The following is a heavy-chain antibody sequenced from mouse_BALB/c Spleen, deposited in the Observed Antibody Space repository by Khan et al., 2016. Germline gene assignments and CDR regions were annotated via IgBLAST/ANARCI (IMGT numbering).Heavy chain of an antibody. CDR3: ARGLYYYGSSYYAMDY. D-gene: IGHD1-1*01. CDR1: GFNIKDTY. CDR2: IDPANGNT. J-gene: IGHJ4*01. Sequence: VQLQQSGAESVKPGASVKLSCTATGFNIKDTYMYWVKQRPEQGLEWIGRIDPANGNTKYVPKFQGKATITADTSSNTAYRQLSSLTSEDTAVYYCARGLYYYGSSYYAMDYWGQGTSVTVSS. V-gene: IGHV14-3*02.